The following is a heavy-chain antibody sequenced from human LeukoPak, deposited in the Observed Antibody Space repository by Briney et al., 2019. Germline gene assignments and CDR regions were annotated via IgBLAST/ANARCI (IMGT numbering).Heavy chain of an antibody. CDR1: GFIVSNNY. CDR3: ARDRSISGGWFDP. D-gene: IGHD1-26*01. CDR2: ISYDGSNK. V-gene: IGHV3-30-3*01. Sequence: PGGSLRLSCAASGFIVSNNYMNWVRQAPGKGLEWVAVISYDGSNKYYADSVKGRFTISRDNSKNTLYLQMNSLRAEDTAVYYCARDRSISGGWFDPWGQGTLVTVSS. J-gene: IGHJ5*02.